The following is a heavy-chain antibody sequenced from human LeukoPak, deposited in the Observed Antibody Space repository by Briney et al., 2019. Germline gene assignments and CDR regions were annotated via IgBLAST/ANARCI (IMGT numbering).Heavy chain of an antibody. CDR2: ITNSGGST. V-gene: IGHV3-23*01. CDR3: AKGPGSYVHYYYYMDV. Sequence: GGSLRLSCAASGFTFNTYAMTWVRQAPGKGLEWVSVITNSGGSTYYADSVKGRFTISRDNSKNTLYLQMNSLRAEDTAVYYCAKGPGSYVHYYYYMDVWGKGTTVTVSS. D-gene: IGHD1-26*01. CDR1: GFTFNTYA. J-gene: IGHJ6*03.